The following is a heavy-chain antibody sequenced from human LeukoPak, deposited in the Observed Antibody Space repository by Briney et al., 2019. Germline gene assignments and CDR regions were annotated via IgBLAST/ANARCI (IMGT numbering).Heavy chain of an antibody. Sequence: SETLSLTCTVSGASISTYYWSWIRQPPGKGLEWLGYVYYSGSTKYNPSLKSRVTTSVDTSKNQFSLQLNSVTPEDTAVYYCARGEEGDSSGSWGPWFDPWGQGTLVTVSS. CDR3: ARGEEGDSSGSWGPWFDP. CDR2: VYYSGST. V-gene: IGHV4-59*12. J-gene: IGHJ5*02. D-gene: IGHD3-22*01. CDR1: GASISTYY.